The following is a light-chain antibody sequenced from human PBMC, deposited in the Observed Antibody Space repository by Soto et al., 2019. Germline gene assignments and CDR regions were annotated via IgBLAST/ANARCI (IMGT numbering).Light chain of an antibody. CDR1: SSNIGRSS. V-gene: IGLV1-44*01. CDR2: SND. J-gene: IGLJ1*01. CDR3: SAWDDSLNGLYV. Sequence: QSVLTQAPSASGTPGQRVTISCSGSSSNIGRSSVNWYQHLPGTAPKLLIYSNDRRPSGVPERFSGSKSGTSASLAISGLQSGDEADYHCSAWDDSLNGLYVFGTGTKVTVL.